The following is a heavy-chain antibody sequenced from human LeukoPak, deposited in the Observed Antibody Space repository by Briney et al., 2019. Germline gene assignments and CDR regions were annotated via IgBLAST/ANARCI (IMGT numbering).Heavy chain of an antibody. D-gene: IGHD4-23*01. CDR2: ITNSGST. J-gene: IGHJ4*02. CDR1: GDSISSGGYY. CDR3: ARAPTTVVTPSYFDY. Sequence: SETLSLTCTVSGDSISSGGYYWRWIRQQRGKGLEWLGYITNSGSTYYNPSLKSQFTISVDTSKNQFSLKLSSVSAADTAVYYCARAPTTVVTPSYFDYWGQGALVTVSS. V-gene: IGHV4-31*01.